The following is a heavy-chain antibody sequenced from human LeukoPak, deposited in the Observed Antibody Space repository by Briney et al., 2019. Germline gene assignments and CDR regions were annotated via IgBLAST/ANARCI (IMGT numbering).Heavy chain of an antibody. CDR2: TFYTSKWNN. CDR1: GDSVSSNSAS. D-gene: IGHD3-22*01. Sequence: SQTLSLTFAISGDSVSSNSASWNWFRQSPSRGLEWLGRTFYTSKWNNDYAVSVGSRITINPDTSKNHFSLQLNSVTPEDTAVYYCARRRYYDYTGFFDYWGQGTPVTVSS. V-gene: IGHV6-1*01. CDR3: ARRRYYDYTGFFDY. J-gene: IGHJ4*02.